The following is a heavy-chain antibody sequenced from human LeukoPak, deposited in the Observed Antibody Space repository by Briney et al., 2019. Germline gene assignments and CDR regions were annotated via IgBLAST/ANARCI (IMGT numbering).Heavy chain of an antibody. V-gene: IGHV3-21*01. CDR3: ARVGYCSSTSCYARKNGMDV. Sequence: PGGSLRLSCAASGFTFSSYSMNWVRQAPGKGLEWVSSISSSSSYIYYADSVKGRFTISRDNAKNSLYLQMNSLRAEDTAVYYCARVGYCSSTSCYARKNGMDVWGQGTTVTVSS. CDR1: GFTFSSYS. J-gene: IGHJ6*02. CDR2: ISSSSSYI. D-gene: IGHD2-2*01.